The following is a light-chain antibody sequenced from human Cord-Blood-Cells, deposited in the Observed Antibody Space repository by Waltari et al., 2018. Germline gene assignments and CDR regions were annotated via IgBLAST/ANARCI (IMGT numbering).Light chain of an antibody. Sequence: DIQMTQSPSSLSASVGDRVTITCRTSQSISSYLNWYQQKPGKAPKLLIYAASSLQSGVPSRFSGSGSGTDFTLTISRLQPEDFATYYCQQNYSTPPTFGGGTKVEIK. CDR1: QSISSY. CDR3: QQNYSTPPT. J-gene: IGKJ4*01. CDR2: AAS. V-gene: IGKV1-39*01.